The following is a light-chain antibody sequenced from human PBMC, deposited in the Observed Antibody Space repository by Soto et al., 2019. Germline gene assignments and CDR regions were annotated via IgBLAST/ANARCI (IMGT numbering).Light chain of an antibody. Sequence: DIQMTQSPSSVSASVGDRVTITCRASQAFGPWLAWYQQKPGKAPNLLIYGTSTLQDGAPSRFSGGGSGTEFTLTISSLQPEDFGTYYCQQATISQFIFGGGTKVEV. CDR3: QQATISQFI. CDR1: QAFGPW. J-gene: IGKJ4*01. V-gene: IGKV1-12*01. CDR2: GTS.